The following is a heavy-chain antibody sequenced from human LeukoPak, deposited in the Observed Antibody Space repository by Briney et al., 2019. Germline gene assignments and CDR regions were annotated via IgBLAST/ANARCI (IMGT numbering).Heavy chain of an antibody. CDR3: ASDYPFYYYYLDV. D-gene: IGHD4-11*01. V-gene: IGHV3-23*01. Sequence: GGSLRLSCAASGFTFSPYAMGWARQGPGKGLEWVSGISGAGTINYADSVKGRFAISRDNSKNTVYLQMNSLRAEDTAVYYCASDYPFYYYYLDVWGKGTTVTVSS. J-gene: IGHJ6*03. CDR1: GFTFSPYA. CDR2: ISGAGTI.